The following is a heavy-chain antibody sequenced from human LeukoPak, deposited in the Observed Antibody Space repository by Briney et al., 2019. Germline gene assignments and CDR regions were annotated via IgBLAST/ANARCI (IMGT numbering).Heavy chain of an antibody. D-gene: IGHD3-16*01. CDR3: ARASPPQLRSDS. Sequence: SVKVSCKTSGGSFSSYSINWVRQAPGQGLEWMGRIIPMLRVSNYAPKFRGRVTITADNSTVTAYMQLTNLTSDDTAVYYCARASPPQLRSDSWGQGTLVSVSS. CDR1: GGSFSSYS. V-gene: IGHV1-69*04. J-gene: IGHJ4*02. CDR2: IIPMLRVS.